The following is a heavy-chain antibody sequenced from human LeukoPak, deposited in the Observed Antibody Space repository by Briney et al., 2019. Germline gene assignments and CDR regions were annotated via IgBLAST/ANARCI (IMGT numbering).Heavy chain of an antibody. CDR2: INPNSGGT. CDR3: ARASGRGGYDPSDAFDT. CDR1: GYTFTGYY. Sequence: ASVKDSCQASGYTFTGYYMHWVRQAPGQGLEWMGWINPNSGGTNYAQKFQGRVTMTRDTSISTAYMELSRLRSDDTAVYYCARASGRGGYDPSDAFDTWGQGTMVTVSS. J-gene: IGHJ3*02. D-gene: IGHD5-12*01. V-gene: IGHV1-2*02.